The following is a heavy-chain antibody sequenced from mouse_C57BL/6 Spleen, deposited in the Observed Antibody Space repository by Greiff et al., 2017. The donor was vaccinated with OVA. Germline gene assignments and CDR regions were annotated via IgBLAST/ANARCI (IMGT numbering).Heavy chain of an antibody. CDR1: GYTFTSYW. CDR3: ARYDYDVSGFAY. CDR2: IDPSDSYT. J-gene: IGHJ3*01. V-gene: IGHV1-50*01. D-gene: IGHD2-4*01. Sequence: QVHVKQPGAELVKPGASVKLSCKASGYTFTSYWMQWVKQRPGQGLEWIGEIDPSDSYTNYNQKFKGKATLTVDTSSSTAYMQLSSLTSEDSAVYYCARYDYDVSGFAYWGQGTLVTVSA.